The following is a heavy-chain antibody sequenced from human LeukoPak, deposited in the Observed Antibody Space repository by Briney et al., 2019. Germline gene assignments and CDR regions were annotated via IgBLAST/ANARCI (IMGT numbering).Heavy chain of an antibody. D-gene: IGHD6-19*01. J-gene: IGHJ5*02. Sequence: GRSLRLSCAASGFTFSSYGIHWVRQATDKGLEWVTVVSSDGGTTYYTDSVKGRFTISRDNSKNTVYVQMNSLRAEDTAVYYCAKEGAVAGSMWFDLWGQGALVTVSS. CDR1: GFTFSSYG. CDR3: AKEGAVAGSMWFDL. CDR2: VSSDGGTT. V-gene: IGHV3-30*18.